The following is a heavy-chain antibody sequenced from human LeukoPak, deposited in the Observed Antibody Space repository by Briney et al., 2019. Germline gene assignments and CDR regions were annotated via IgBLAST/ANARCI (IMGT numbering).Heavy chain of an antibody. CDR3: AGGRDCSGGSCYHALLDY. D-gene: IGHD2-15*01. V-gene: IGHV1-69*05. CDR2: TIPIFGAA. Sequence: SVKVSCKASGGTFSSSAISWVRQAPGQGLEWMGGTIPIFGAANYAQKFQDRVTITTDESTSTAYMELNSLRSEDTAVYYCAGGRDCSGGSCYHALLDYWGQGTLVTVSS. CDR1: GGTFSSSA. J-gene: IGHJ4*02.